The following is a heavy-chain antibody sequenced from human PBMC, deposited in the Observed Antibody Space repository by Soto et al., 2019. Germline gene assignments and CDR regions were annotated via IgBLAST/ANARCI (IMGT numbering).Heavy chain of an antibody. Sequence: SEILCLTCSASGGSISSYYRRWIQKPAGKRLEWIGRIYTRGRTNYNPSLKRRVTMSVDTSKNQFSLKLSSVTAADTAVYYCARQRSIGAAGTGWVDPWGQGNLVTVS. J-gene: IGHJ5*02. CDR3: ARQRSIGAAGTGWVDP. V-gene: IGHV4-4*07. CDR1: GGSISSYY. D-gene: IGHD6-13*01. CDR2: IYTRGRT.